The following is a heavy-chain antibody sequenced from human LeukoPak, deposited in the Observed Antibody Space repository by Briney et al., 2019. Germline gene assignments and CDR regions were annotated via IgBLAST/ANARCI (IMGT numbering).Heavy chain of an antibody. D-gene: IGHD6-6*01. V-gene: IGHV3-15*01. Sequence: GGSLRLSCAASGFTLGNAWMSWVRQAPGKGLEWVGRIKSKTDGGTTDYAAPVKGRFTISRDDSKNTLYLQMNSLKTEDTAVYYCTTNRGRLYSSSSIDYWGQGTLVTVSS. CDR1: GFTLGNAW. CDR3: TTNRGRLYSSSSIDY. CDR2: IKSKTDGGTT. J-gene: IGHJ4*02.